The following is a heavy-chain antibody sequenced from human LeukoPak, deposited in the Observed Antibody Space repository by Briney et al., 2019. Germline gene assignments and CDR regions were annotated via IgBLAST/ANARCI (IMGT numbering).Heavy chain of an antibody. V-gene: IGHV3-23*01. Sequence: QPGGSLRLACAASGFTFSSYAMGWVRQAPGRGLEWVSAISGSGGSTYYAHSVKGRFTISRDNSKNTLYLQMNSLRAEDKAVYYCAKPALIVVVVAATYDAFDIWGQGTMVTVS. CDR2: ISGSGGST. CDR1: GFTFSSYA. D-gene: IGHD2-15*01. CDR3: AKPALIVVVVAATYDAFDI. J-gene: IGHJ3*02.